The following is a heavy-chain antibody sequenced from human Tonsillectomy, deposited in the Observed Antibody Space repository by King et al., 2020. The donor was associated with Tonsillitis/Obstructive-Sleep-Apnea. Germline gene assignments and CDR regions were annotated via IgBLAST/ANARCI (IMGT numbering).Heavy chain of an antibody. J-gene: IGHJ2*01. D-gene: IGHD2-2*01. CDR2: FYGGGSP. CDR1: GFTVSRNY. CDR3: ARAPVVPASWYFDL. V-gene: IGHV3-53*01. Sequence: VQLVESGGTLIQPGGSLRLSCAASGFTVSRNYMSWVRQAPGKGLEWISVFYGGGSPYYADSVKGRFTISRDNSENTLNLQMNSLRAEDTAVYYCARAPVVPASWYFDLWGRGTLVTVSS.